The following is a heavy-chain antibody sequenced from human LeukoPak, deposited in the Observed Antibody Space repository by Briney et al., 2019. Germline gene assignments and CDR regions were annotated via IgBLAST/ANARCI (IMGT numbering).Heavy chain of an antibody. CDR1: GFTFSSYG. V-gene: IGHV3-30*02. J-gene: IGHJ4*02. CDR2: IRYDGSNK. D-gene: IGHD1-14*01. Sequence: PGGSLRLSCAASGFTFSSYGMHWVRQAPGKGLKWVAFIRYDGSNKYYADSVKGRFTISRDNSKNTLFLQVNSLRAEDTAVYYCARGPDRGGFDYWGQGTLVTVSS. CDR3: ARGPDRGGFDY.